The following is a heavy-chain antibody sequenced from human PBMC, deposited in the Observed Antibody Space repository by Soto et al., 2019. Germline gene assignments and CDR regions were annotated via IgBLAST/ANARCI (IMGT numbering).Heavy chain of an antibody. V-gene: IGHV1-69*01. CDR1: GGTFSSYA. Sequence: QVQLVQSGAEVKKPGSSVKVSCKASGGTFSSYAISWVRQAPGQGLEWMGGIIPIFGTANYAQKFQGRVTITADQSTSRAYMELRRLRSEDTAVYYCARDRSRRTTLAVFIYYSGMDVWGQGSTVTDSS. J-gene: IGHJ6*02. CDR3: ARDRSRRTTLAVFIYYSGMDV. CDR2: IIPIFGTA. D-gene: IGHD1-7*01.